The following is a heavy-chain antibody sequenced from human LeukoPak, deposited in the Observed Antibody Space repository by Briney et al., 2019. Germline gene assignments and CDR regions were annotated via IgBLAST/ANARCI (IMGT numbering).Heavy chain of an antibody. CDR2: ITNSGNSK. J-gene: IGHJ4*02. D-gene: IGHD3-22*01. CDR3: ARDSWSYYYDSSGYR. CDR1: EFTFSSYS. V-gene: IGHV3-48*01. Sequence: GGSLRLSCAASEFTFSSYSMNWVRQAPGKGLEWVSYITNSGNSKSYADSVKGRFTISRDNTKNSLYLQMNGLRAEDTAVYYCARDSWSYYYDSSGYRGGQGTLVTVSS.